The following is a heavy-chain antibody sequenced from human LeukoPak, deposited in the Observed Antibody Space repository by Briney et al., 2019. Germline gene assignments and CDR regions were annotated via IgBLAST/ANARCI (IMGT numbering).Heavy chain of an antibody. CDR2: IGPNGRST. CDR3: AKSPSGSGWKIDF. CDR1: GFTFSTYA. J-gene: IGHJ4*02. Sequence: GGSLRLSCAGSGFTFSTYAMGWVRQSPVKGLEWVSVIGPNGRSTYYADSVKGRFTISRDNSKNTVSLQINSLRADDTAVYYCAKSPSGSGWKIDFWGQGTLVTVSS. D-gene: IGHD6-25*01. V-gene: IGHV3-23*01.